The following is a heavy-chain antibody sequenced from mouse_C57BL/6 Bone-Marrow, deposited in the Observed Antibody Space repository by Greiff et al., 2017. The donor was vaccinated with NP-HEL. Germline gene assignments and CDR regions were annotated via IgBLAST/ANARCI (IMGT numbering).Heavy chain of an antibody. CDR2: IYIGNGYT. CDR1: GYTFTSYG. Sequence: EVKLMESGAELVRPGSSVKMSCKTSGYTFTSYGINWVKQRPGQGLEWIGYIYIGNGYTEYNEKFKGKATLTSDTSSSTAYMQLSSLTSEDSAIYFCARPYYYGSSLHWYFDVWGTGTTVTVSS. D-gene: IGHD1-1*01. V-gene: IGHV1-58*01. CDR3: ARPYYYGSSLHWYFDV. J-gene: IGHJ1*03.